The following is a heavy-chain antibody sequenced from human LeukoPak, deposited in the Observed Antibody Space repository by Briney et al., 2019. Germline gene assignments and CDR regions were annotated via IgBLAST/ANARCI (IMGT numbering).Heavy chain of an antibody. D-gene: IGHD4-17*01. CDR2: INAGNGNT. CDR3: AVGPYGDYRFDY. V-gene: IGHV1-3*01. J-gene: IGHJ4*02. CDR1: GYTFTSYA. Sequence: ASVKVSFKASGYTFTSYAMHWVRQAPGQRLEWMGWINAGNGNTKYSQKFQGRVTITRDTSASTAYMELSSLRSEDTAVYYCAVGPYGDYRFDYWGQGTLVTVSS.